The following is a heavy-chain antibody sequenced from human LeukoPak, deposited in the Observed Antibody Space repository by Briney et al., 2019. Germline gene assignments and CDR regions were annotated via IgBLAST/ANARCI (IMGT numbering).Heavy chain of an antibody. J-gene: IGHJ6*02. CDR1: GFTFDDYA. D-gene: IGHD5-18*01. Sequence: PGRSLRLSCAASGFTFDDYAMHWVRHAPGKGLEWVSGISWNSGSIGYADSVKGRFTISRDNAKNSLYLQMNSLRAEDTALYYCAKGDTAMVYYYYGMDVWGQGTTVTVSS. V-gene: IGHV3-9*01. CDR3: AKGDTAMVYYYYGMDV. CDR2: ISWNSGSI.